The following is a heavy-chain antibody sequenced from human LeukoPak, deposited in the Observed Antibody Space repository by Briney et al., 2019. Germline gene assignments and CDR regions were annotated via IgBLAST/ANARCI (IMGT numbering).Heavy chain of an antibody. D-gene: IGHD2-2*02. J-gene: IGHJ4*02. Sequence: GGSLRLSCVASGFTLRSYVMNWVRQTPGKGLEWVSSISGSGDSTFYADSVKGRFTISRDNSKNTLYLQMNSLRAEDTAVYYCAKEYTFHYSRIDYWGQGTLVTVSS. CDR2: ISGSGDST. CDR3: AKEYTFHYSRIDY. CDR1: GFTLRSYV. V-gene: IGHV3-23*01.